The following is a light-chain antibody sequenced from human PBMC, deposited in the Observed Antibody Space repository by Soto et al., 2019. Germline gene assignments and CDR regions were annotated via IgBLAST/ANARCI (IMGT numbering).Light chain of an antibody. CDR2: DVS. CDR3: SSFSSSSTLVL. V-gene: IGLV2-14*03. CDR1: NSDVGGYNF. Sequence: QSALTQPASVSGSPGQSITISCTGTNSDVGGYNFVSWYQHHPGKAPKLMIYDVSDRPSGVSNRFSGSKSGNTASLTISGLQVEDEADYFCSSFSSSSTLVLFGGGTKVTVL. J-gene: IGLJ2*01.